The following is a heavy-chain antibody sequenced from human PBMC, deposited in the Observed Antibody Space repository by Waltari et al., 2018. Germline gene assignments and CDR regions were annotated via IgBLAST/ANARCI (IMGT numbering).Heavy chain of an antibody. CDR1: GFTFSTYA. CDR3: ARAPYYYGAGSYYDS. J-gene: IGHJ4*02. V-gene: IGHV3-30*01. Sequence: QVHLVESGGGVVQPGKSPRLSCAGSGFTFSTYAVHWVRQAPGMGLEWVAVISEDGSTENYADSVQGRFIISRDNSKNTVFLDMNGLRAEDTGLYFCARAPYYYGAGSYYDSWGRGIPVAVSS. CDR2: ISEDGSTE. D-gene: IGHD3-10*01.